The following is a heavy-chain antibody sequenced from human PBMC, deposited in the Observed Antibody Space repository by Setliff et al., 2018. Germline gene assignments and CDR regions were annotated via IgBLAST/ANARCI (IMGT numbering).Heavy chain of an antibody. Sequence: GGSLRLSCAASGFTVSSNYMSWVRQAPGKGLEWVANINQGGSDQFYVESVKGRFTISRDNARNSLYLQMNSLRVEDTAVYYCARDVFDFRTGQAGPWGQGTLVTVSS. CDR2: INQGGSDQ. CDR3: ARDVFDFRTGQAGP. CDR1: GFTVSSNY. J-gene: IGHJ5*02. V-gene: IGHV3-7*01. D-gene: IGHD3-3*01.